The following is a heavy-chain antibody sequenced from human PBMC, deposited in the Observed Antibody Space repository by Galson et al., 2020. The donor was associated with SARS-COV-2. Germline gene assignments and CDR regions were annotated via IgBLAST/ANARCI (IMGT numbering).Heavy chain of an antibody. CDR2: IYPGDSDS. CDR1: EYNFSTSW. J-gene: IGHJ4*02. CDR3: ARRAGGGSSSGWFNYFDY. Sequence: GESLKISCKGSEYNFSTSWIAWVRQMPGKGLEWMGIIYPGDSDSTYSPTFHGQVTISADKSTSTAYLQLYDLKASDTAMYYCARRAGGGSSSGWFNYFDYWGQGTLVSVSS. V-gene: IGHV5-51*01. D-gene: IGHD6-19*01.